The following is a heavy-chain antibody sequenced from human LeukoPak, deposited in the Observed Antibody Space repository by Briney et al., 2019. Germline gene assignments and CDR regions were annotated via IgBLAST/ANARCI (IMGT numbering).Heavy chain of an antibody. CDR3: ARYDSSSGGFDF. J-gene: IGHJ4*02. CDR2: MYPGDSDT. V-gene: IGHV5-51*01. Sequence: GESLKISCKGLGYSFTTYRIGWVRQMPGKGLEWMGIMYPGDSDTRYSPSFQGQVTISADKSITTAYLQWSSLKASDTAMYYCARYDSSSGGFDFWAQGTLVTVSS. CDR1: GYSFTTYR. D-gene: IGHD6-6*01.